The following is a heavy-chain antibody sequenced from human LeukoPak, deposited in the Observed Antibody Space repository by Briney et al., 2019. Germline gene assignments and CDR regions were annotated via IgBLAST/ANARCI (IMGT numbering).Heavy chain of an antibody. CDR3: ARVYEGSYYYFDY. Sequence: PSETLSFTCTVSGYSISSGYYWGWIRQPPGKGLEWIGSIYHSGSTYYNPSLKSRVTISLDTSKNQLSMKLSSVTAADTAVYYCARVYEGSYYYFDYWGQGTLVTVSS. J-gene: IGHJ4*02. CDR2: IYHSGST. D-gene: IGHD1-26*01. V-gene: IGHV4-38-2*02. CDR1: GYSISSGYY.